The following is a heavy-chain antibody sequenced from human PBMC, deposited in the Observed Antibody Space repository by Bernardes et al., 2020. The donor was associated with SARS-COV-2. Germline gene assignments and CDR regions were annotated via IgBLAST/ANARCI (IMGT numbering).Heavy chain of an antibody. Sequence: ASGKVFRKVSGHTLSDLPMYWVRQPPGKGLEWMGGFDPEDGDTIYAQKFQGRVTMTEDTSTDTAYMELSSLISEDTAVYYCATFLENTGGAFDIWGQGTMVTVSS. CDR3: ATFLENTGGAFDI. CDR1: GHTLSDLP. CDR2: FDPEDGDT. V-gene: IGHV1-24*01. J-gene: IGHJ3*02. D-gene: IGHD3-3*01.